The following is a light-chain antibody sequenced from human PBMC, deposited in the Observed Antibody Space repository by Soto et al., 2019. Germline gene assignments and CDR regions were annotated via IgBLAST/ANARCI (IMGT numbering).Light chain of an antibody. CDR3: QQLSRYPLT. J-gene: IGKJ4*01. V-gene: IGKV1-9*01. CDR1: QTRSNY. Sequence: DIQLTQSPSVLSASVGDTLTITSRASQTRSNYVGWYQQKPGKAPDLLIYSASTLQSGVPSRFSGSGSETEFSLTIRALQPEDFATYYCQQLSRYPLTFGGGTKVDIK. CDR2: SAS.